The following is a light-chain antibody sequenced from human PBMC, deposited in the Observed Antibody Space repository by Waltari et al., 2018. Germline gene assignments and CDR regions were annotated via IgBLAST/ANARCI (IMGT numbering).Light chain of an antibody. CDR1: QGIRTY. CDR2: YAN. CDR3: QQYQSLPFT. J-gene: IGKJ3*01. V-gene: IGKV1-17*01. Sequence: DIQVTQSHSSLSASVGDKVTITCRASQGIRTYLNWYQHKPGKAPRLLIYYANRLESGVASSFIGSGSGTEFSLVISSLQPGDFATYFCQQYQSLPFTFGPGTTLDFK.